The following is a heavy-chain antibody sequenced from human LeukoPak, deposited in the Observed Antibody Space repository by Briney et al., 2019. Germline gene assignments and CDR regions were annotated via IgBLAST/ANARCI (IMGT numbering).Heavy chain of an antibody. Sequence: ASVKVSCKASGYTFTSYGISWVRQAPGQGLEWMGWISAYNGNTNYAQKLQGRVTMTTDTSTSTAYMELRSLRSDDTAVYHCARGGHRLLWFGESLTYFDYWGQGTLVTVSS. D-gene: IGHD3-10*01. CDR3: ARGGHRLLWFGESLTYFDY. CDR1: GYTFTSYG. CDR2: ISAYNGNT. J-gene: IGHJ4*02. V-gene: IGHV1-18*01.